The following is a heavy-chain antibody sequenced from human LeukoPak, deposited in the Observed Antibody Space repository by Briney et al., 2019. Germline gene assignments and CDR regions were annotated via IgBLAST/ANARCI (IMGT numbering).Heavy chain of an antibody. CDR1: GYSISSGYY. J-gene: IGHJ5*02. CDR2: IYHRGST. CDR3: ARALPWGILVVPAAIPGWFDP. V-gene: IGHV4-38-2*02. D-gene: IGHD2-2*02. Sequence: PSETLSLTXTVSGYSISSGYYWGWIRQPPGKGLEWIGSIYHRGSTYYNPSLKSRVTISVDTSKNQFSLKLSSVTAADTAVYYCARALPWGILVVPAAIPGWFDPWGQGTLVTVSS.